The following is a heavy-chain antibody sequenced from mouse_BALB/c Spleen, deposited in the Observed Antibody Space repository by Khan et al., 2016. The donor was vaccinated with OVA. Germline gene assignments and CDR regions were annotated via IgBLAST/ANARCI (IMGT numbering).Heavy chain of an antibody. Sequence: QVQLQQSGPGLVQPSQSLSITCTVSGFSLNNYSVHWVRQSPGKGLEWLGVIWSAGSTDYNAAFISRLTISKDNSRRQVFFKMNSLQHNDTAIYYCARRGYDYGRGALFAYWGQGTLVTVSA. CDR1: GFSLNNYS. J-gene: IGHJ3*01. V-gene: IGHV2-2*02. D-gene: IGHD2-4*01. CDR3: ARRGYDYGRGALFAY. CDR2: IWSAGST.